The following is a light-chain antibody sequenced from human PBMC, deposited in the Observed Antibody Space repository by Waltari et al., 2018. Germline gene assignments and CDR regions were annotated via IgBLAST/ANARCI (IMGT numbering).Light chain of an antibody. Sequence: QSALTQPASVSGSPGQSITISCTGTSSDVGGYNYVSWYQQHPGKAPQLMIYDVTNRPSGVSNRFAGSKSGNTASRTISGRQAEDEGHYYGSSYRSSSTAGFGTAVFGTGTKVTVL. V-gene: IGLV2-14*01. CDR3: SSYRSSSTAGFGTAV. J-gene: IGLJ1*01. CDR2: DVT. CDR1: SSDVGGYNY.